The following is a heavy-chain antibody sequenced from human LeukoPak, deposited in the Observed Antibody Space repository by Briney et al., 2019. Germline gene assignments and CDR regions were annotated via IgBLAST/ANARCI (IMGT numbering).Heavy chain of an antibody. CDR2: FDPEDGET. Sequence: ASVKVSCKVSGYILTELSMHWVRQAPGKGLEWMGGFDPEDGETIYAQKFQGRVTMTEDTSTDTAYMELSSLRSEDTAVYYCATDKSRFDWLHYFDYWGQGTLVTVSS. CDR3: ATDKSRFDWLHYFDY. CDR1: GYILTELS. J-gene: IGHJ4*02. D-gene: IGHD3-9*01. V-gene: IGHV1-24*01.